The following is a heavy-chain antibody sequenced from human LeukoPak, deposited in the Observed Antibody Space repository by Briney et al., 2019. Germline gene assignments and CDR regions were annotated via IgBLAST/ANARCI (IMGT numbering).Heavy chain of an antibody. CDR3: AKARSGSSSSCYNY. V-gene: IGHV3-23*01. Sequence: GGSLRLSCAASGFTFRNYSMNWVRQAPGKGLEWVSGISDSGGTTDYADSVKGRFAISRDNSNNTLDLQMNSLRAEDTAVYYCAKARSGSSSSCYNYWGQGTLVTVSS. CDR2: ISDSGGTT. CDR1: GFTFRNYS. J-gene: IGHJ4*02. D-gene: IGHD2-2*02.